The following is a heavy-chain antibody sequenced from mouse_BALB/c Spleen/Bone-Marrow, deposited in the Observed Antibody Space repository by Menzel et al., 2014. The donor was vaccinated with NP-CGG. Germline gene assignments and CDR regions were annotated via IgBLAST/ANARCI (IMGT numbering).Heavy chain of an antibody. CDR3: ARSAYYGNYGGY. D-gene: IGHD2-10*01. CDR2: IYPGSGNT. V-gene: IGHV1-84*02. CDR1: GYTFTDYY. Sequence: LMESGPELVKPGASVKISCKASGYTFTDYYINWVKQKPGQGLEWIGWIYPGSGNTKYNEKFKGKATLTVDTSSSTAYMQLSSLTSEDTAVHFCARSAYYGNYGGYWGQGTTLTVSS. J-gene: IGHJ2*01.